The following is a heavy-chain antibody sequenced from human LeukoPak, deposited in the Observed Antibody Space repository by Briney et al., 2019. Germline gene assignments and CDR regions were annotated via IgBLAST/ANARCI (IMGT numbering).Heavy chain of an antibody. V-gene: IGHV4-39*01. J-gene: IGHJ3*02. CDR2: IYYSGST. CDR1: GGSISSSSYY. CDR3: ARLRTISSGAFDI. Sequence: PSETLSLTCTVSGGSISSSSYYWGWIRQPPGKGLEWIGSIYYSGSTYYNPSLKSRVTISVDTSKNQFSLKLSSVTAADTAVYYCARLRTISSGAFDIWGQGTMVTVSS. D-gene: IGHD1/OR15-1a*01.